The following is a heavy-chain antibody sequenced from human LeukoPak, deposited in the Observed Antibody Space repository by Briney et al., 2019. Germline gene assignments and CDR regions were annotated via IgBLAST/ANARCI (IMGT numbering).Heavy chain of an antibody. D-gene: IGHD2-15*01. CDR3: ARPYCSSGGCPVGNY. J-gene: IGHJ4*02. CDR1: GYTFTGYY. V-gene: IGHV1-2*02. Sequence: ASVKVSCKASGYTFTGYYMHWVRQAPGQGLEWMGWINPNSGGTNYAQKFQGRVTMTRDTSISTAYMELSRLRSDDTAVYYCARPYCSSGGCPVGNYWGQGTLVTVSS. CDR2: INPNSGGT.